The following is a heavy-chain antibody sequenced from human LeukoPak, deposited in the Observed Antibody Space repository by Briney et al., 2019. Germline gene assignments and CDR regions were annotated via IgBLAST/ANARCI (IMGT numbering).Heavy chain of an antibody. CDR1: GFTFDDYA. Sequence: PGRSLRLSCAASGFTFDDYAMHWVRQAPGKGLEWVSGISWNSGRIGYADSMKGRFTISRDNAKNSLYLQMNSLRAEDTALYYCAKDRKAAAGTQNYGMDVWGQGTTVTVSS. CDR3: AKDRKAAAGTQNYGMDV. CDR2: ISWNSGRI. D-gene: IGHD6-13*01. V-gene: IGHV3-9*01. J-gene: IGHJ6*02.